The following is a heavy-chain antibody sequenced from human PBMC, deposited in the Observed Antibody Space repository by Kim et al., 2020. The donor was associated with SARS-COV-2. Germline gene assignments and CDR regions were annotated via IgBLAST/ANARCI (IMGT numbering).Heavy chain of an antibody. V-gene: IGHV3-30-3*01. CDR3: AREYTISAETRFDY. J-gene: IGHJ4*02. Sequence: GGSLRLSCEASGFSFSSYAMHWVRQAPGKGLEWVAVISYDGSHKYHADSVTGRFTISRDNSKNTLYLQMNSLRSEDTAVYYCAREYTISAETRFDYWGQGTLVTVSS. CDR1: GFSFSSYA. D-gene: IGHD6-6*01. CDR2: ISYDGSHK.